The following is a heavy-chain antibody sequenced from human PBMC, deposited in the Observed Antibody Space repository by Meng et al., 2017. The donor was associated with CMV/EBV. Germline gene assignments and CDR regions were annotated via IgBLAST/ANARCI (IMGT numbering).Heavy chain of an antibody. CDR1: GFTFSSYS. CDR2: ISSSSSYL. CDR3: ARVNIVVVPAAIDGSSFSYYGMDV. J-gene: IGHJ6*02. V-gene: IGHV3-21*01. D-gene: IGHD2-2*01. Sequence: GESLKISCAASGFTFSSYSMNWVRQAPGKGLEWVSSISSSSSYLYYADSVKGRFTISRDNAKNSLYLQMKSLRAEDTAVYYCARVNIVVVPAAIDGSSFSYYGMDVWGHGTTVTVSS.